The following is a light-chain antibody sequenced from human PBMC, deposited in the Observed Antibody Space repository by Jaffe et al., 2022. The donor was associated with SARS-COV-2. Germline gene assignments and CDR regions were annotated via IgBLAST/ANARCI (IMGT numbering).Light chain of an antibody. Sequence: QSALTQPASVSGSPGQSITISCTGTSSDIGTYKFVSWYQQHPGKVPKLVIYDVTNRPSGVSNRFSGSKSGNTASLTISGLQAEDEADYYCKSYTSTFTYVFGTGTKVTVL. CDR1: SSDIGTYKF. V-gene: IGLV2-14*03. CDR3: KSYTSTFTYV. CDR2: DVT. J-gene: IGLJ1*01.